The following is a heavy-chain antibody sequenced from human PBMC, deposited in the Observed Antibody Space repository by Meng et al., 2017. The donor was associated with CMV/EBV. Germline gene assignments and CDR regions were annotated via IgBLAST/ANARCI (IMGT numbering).Heavy chain of an antibody. D-gene: IGHD3-3*01. CDR2: MNPNSGNT. CDR3: ARTSYYDFWSGYSPHYYGMDV. V-gene: IGHV1-8*01. Sequence: ASVKVSCKASGYTFTSYDINWVRQATGQGLEWMGWMNPNSGNTGYAQKFQGRVTMTRNTSISTAYMELRSLRSDDTAVYYCARTSYYDFWSGYSPHYYGMDVWGQGTTVTVSS. CDR1: GYTFTSYD. J-gene: IGHJ6*02.